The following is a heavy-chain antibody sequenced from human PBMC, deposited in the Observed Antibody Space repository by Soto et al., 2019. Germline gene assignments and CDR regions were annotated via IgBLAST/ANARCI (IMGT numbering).Heavy chain of an antibody. CDR1: GFTVNSNY. CDR2: IYSDGST. CDR3: ATLTKYDILTGFYPC. D-gene: IGHD3-9*01. V-gene: IGHV3-66*01. J-gene: IGHJ4*02. Sequence: EVHLVESGGGLVQPGGSLRLACAASGFTVNSNYMSWVRQAPGKGLEWVSVIYSDGSTYYADSVKGRFIISRDNSNNTLYFQMNSLRAEDTAVYYCATLTKYDILTGFYPCWGQGTLVTVSS.